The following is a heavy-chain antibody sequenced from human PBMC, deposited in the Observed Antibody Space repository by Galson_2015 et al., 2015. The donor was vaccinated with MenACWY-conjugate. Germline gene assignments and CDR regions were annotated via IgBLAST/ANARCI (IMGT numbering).Heavy chain of an antibody. CDR1: GAAITSSDYY. V-gene: IGHV4-39*02. D-gene: IGHD2-8*02. Sequence: ETLSLTCPASGAAITSSDYYGSWIRPSPGKGMEWIGTVFYNGTTHYNPSLKSRVTMSVDTSKRHISLNLHSATAADTAVYSCAREASYCAGGTCGYCWGQGTLVTVSS. J-gene: IGHJ4*02. CDR2: VFYNGTT. CDR3: AREASYCAGGTCGYC.